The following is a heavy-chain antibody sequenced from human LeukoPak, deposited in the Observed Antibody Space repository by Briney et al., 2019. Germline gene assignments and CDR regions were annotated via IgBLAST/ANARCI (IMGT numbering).Heavy chain of an antibody. CDR2: ISYDGSNK. Sequence: GGSLRLSCAASGFTFSSYAMHWVRQAPGKGLEWVAVISYDGSNKYYADSVKGQFTISRDNSKNTLYLQMNSLRAEDTAVYYCARDPGTTQEDAFDIWGQGTMVTVSS. J-gene: IGHJ3*02. CDR3: ARDPGTTQEDAFDI. V-gene: IGHV3-30-3*01. D-gene: IGHD1-1*01. CDR1: GFTFSSYA.